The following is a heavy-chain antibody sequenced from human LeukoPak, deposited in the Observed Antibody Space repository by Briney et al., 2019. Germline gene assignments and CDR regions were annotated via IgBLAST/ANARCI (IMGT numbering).Heavy chain of an antibody. J-gene: IGHJ1*01. CDR2: INWNGVST. Sequence: GGSLRLSCAASGFTFSSYWMHWVRQAPGKGLEWVSFINWNGVSTDYADSVRGRFTISRDNAKNSLFLQMNSLRAEDTAFYYCAREDGFCSGGSCYQHWGQGTLVTVSS. CDR3: AREDGFCSGGSCYQH. V-gene: IGHV3-20*04. D-gene: IGHD2-15*01. CDR1: GFTFSSYW.